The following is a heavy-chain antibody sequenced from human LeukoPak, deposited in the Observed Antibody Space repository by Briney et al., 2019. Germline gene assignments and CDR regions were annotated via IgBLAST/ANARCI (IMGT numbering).Heavy chain of an antibody. CDR2: IRYDGSNK. CDR3: ARARVLGPQWSFSFDN. D-gene: IGHD5-24*01. J-gene: IGHJ4*02. Sequence: PGGSLRLSCAASGFTFSSYGMHWVRQAPGKGLEWVAFIRYDGSNKYYADSVKGRFTISRDNAKNSLYLQLNSLRAEDTAVYYCARARVLGPQWSFSFDNWGQGTLVTVSS. V-gene: IGHV3-30*02. CDR1: GFTFSSYG.